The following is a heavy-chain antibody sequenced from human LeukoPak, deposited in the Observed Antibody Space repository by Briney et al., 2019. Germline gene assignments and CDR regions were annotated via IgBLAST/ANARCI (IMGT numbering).Heavy chain of an antibody. Sequence: PGGSLRLSCAASGFSFSSYWMSWVRQAPGKGPEWVASIKQDGSEKFYVDSLRGRFTISRDNAKNSLYLQMNSLRAEDTAVYYCAREDRSNYVHWGQGALVTVSS. D-gene: IGHD4-11*01. CDR3: AREDRSNYVH. J-gene: IGHJ4*02. CDR1: GFSFSSYW. CDR2: IKQDGSEK. V-gene: IGHV3-7*01.